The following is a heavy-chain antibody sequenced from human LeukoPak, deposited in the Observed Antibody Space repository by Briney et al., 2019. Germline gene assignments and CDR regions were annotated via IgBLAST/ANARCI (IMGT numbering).Heavy chain of an antibody. D-gene: IGHD2-15*01. CDR3: ARDLTSGSSWWFDP. Sequence: SVKVSCKASGGTFSSYGINWVRQAPGQGLEWMGGIIPIFGTANYAQKYQGRVTITADESTSTAYMELSSLRFEDTAVYYCARDLTSGSSWWFDPWGQGTLVTVSS. CDR2: IIPIFGTA. V-gene: IGHV1-69*01. J-gene: IGHJ5*02. CDR1: GGTFSSYG.